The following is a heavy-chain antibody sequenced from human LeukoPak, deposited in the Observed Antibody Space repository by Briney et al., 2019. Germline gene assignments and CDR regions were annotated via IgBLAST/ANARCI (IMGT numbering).Heavy chain of an antibody. CDR3: ARSKDNCFDS. CDR2: TYYRSKWYN. Sequence: SQTLSLTCAISGDSVSSNSVGWNWIRQSPSRGLEWLGKTYYRSKWYNDYAVSAKSRITINPDTSKNHFSLQLNSVTPEDTALYYCARSKDNCFDSWGQGTLVTVSS. CDR1: GDSVSSNSVG. V-gene: IGHV6-1*01. J-gene: IGHJ5*01.